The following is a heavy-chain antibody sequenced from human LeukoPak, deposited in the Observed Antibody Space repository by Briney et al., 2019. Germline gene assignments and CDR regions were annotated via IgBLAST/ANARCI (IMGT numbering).Heavy chain of an antibody. V-gene: IGHV3-23*01. Sequence: PGGSLRLSCAASGFTFSSYAMSWVRQAPGKGLEWVSAISGSGGSTYYADSVKGRFTISRDNSKNTLYLQMNSLRAEDTAVYYCARSTGDGYYGMDVWGQGTTVTVSS. CDR1: GFTFSSYA. D-gene: IGHD7-27*01. CDR3: ARSTGDGYYGMDV. CDR2: ISGSGGST. J-gene: IGHJ6*02.